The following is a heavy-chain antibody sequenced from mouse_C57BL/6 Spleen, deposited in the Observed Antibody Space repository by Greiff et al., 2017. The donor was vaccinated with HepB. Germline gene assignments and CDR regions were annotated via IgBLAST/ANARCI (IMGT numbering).Heavy chain of an antibody. J-gene: IGHJ4*01. CDR2: INTNNGGT. V-gene: IGHV1-22*01. D-gene: IGHD2-4*01. CDR3: QIYYDYSYAMDY. CDR1: GYTFTDYN. Sequence: EVQLQQSGPELVKPGASVKMSCKASGYTFTDYNMHWVKQSHGKSLEWIGYINTNNGGTSYNQKFKGKATLTVNKSSSTAYMELRSLTSEDSAVYYCQIYYDYSYAMDYWGQGTSVTVSS.